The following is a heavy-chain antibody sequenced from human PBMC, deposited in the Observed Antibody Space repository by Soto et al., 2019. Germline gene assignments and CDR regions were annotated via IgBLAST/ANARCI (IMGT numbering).Heavy chain of an antibody. CDR3: ARGVLEAAGTNFYNSSGLAF. J-gene: IGHJ6*02. CDR2: VYYSGST. D-gene: IGHD6-13*01. Sequence: SETLSLTCTVSGGCVSSSSYYWGWVRQPPGKGLEWIGSVYYSGSTYYNPSLESRVTISVDKSKTQFSLKRSPVTAADTAVYYCARGVLEAAGTNFYNSSGLAFWGQGTTVPVSS. CDR1: GGCVSSSSYY. V-gene: IGHV4-39*07.